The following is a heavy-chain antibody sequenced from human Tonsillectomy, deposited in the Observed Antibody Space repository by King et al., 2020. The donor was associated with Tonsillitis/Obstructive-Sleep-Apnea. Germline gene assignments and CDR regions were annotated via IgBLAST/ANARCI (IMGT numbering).Heavy chain of an antibody. J-gene: IGHJ3*01. D-gene: IGHD5-24*01. Sequence: QLQESGPGLVKPSQTLSLTCTVSGGSISSGGYYWNWIRQHPGKGLEWIGYIYYNGSTYYNPSLKSRITISVDTSKNQFSLKLRSVTAADTAFYYCAGDFTDGYNYWNAFDVWGQGTKVTVSS. CDR1: GGSISSGGYY. CDR2: IYYNGST. V-gene: IGHV4-31*03. CDR3: AGDFTDGYNYWNAFDV.